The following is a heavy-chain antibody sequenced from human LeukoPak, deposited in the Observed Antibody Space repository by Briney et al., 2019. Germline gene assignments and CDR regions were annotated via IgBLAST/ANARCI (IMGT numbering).Heavy chain of an antibody. CDR1: GFTFSSYA. D-gene: IGHD2-2*02. Sequence: GGSLRLSCAASGFTFSSYAMSWVRQAPGKGLEWVSAISGSGGSTYYADSVKGRFTISRDNSKNTLYLQMNSLRAEDTAVYYCAKDLSYCSSTSCYSDAFDIWGQGTMVTVSS. V-gene: IGHV3-23*01. CDR2: ISGSGGST. J-gene: IGHJ3*02. CDR3: AKDLSYCSSTSCYSDAFDI.